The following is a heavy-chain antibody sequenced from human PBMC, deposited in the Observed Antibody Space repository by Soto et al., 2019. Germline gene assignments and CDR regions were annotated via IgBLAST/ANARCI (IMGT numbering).Heavy chain of an antibody. V-gene: IGHV1-3*01. D-gene: IGHD4-4*01. J-gene: IGHJ4*02. CDR1: EYTFTSYS. Sequence: ASVKVSCQASEYTFTSYSMHCVRQAPGQRLDWMGWINGGNGNTKYSQKFQGRVTITRDTSASTAYMELSSLRSDDTAVYYCARELQGLYYFDYWGQGTLVTSPQ. CDR3: ARELQGLYYFDY. CDR2: INGGNGNT.